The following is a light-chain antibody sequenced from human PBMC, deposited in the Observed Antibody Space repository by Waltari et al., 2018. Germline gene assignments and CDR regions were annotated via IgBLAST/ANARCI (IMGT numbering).Light chain of an antibody. V-gene: IGLV8-61*01. CDR2: KAN. CDR3: LLYMGSGIWV. CDR1: SGSSPTTSY. J-gene: IGLJ3*02. Sequence: QTVLTQAPSLYVSPGGTVTLTCPVSSGSSPTTSYLIWYQQSPGQTPRTLVYKANIRSSGVPDRFSGSVLGNKAVLIITGAQAEDESTYYCLLYMGSGIWVFGGGTKLTVL.